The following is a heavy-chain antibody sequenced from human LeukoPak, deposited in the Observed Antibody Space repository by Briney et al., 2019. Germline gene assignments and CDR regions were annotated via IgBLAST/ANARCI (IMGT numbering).Heavy chain of an antibody. CDR2: IYNSAST. CDR1: GGSFSSSTYY. Sequence: SETLSLTCTVSGGSFSSSTYYWAWIRQSPGKGLEWIASIYNSASTSDNPSLKSRVTISVDTSKTQFSLKLSSVTAADTAVYYCARNSSYSGSFTPRAGFDYWGQGTLVTVSS. D-gene: IGHD1-26*01. V-gene: IGHV4-39*01. J-gene: IGHJ4*02. CDR3: ARNSSYSGSFTPRAGFDY.